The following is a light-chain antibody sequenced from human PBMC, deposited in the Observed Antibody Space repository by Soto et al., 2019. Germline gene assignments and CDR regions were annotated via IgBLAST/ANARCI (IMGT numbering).Light chain of an antibody. CDR3: QQSYSAPWT. CDR2: DAS. Sequence: DIQMTQSPSSLAASVGARVTITCRASQSISTYINWYQQKPGKAPKVLIFDASRLQSGVASRFSGSGSGTDFTLTISSLQPEDSATYYCQQSYSAPWTFGQGTKVQVK. V-gene: IGKV1-39*01. J-gene: IGKJ1*01. CDR1: QSISTY.